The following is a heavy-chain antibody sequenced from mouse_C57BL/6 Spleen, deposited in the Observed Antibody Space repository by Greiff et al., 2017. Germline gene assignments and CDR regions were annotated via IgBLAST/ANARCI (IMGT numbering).Heavy chain of an antibody. V-gene: IGHV1-52*01. CDR3: ARGGTTVKGYWYFDV. Sequence: QVQLQQPGAELVRPGSSVKLSCKASGYTFTSYWMHWVKQRPIQGLEWIGNIDPSDSETNYNQKFKDKATLTVDKSSSTAYMQLSSLTSEDSAVYYCARGGTTVKGYWYFDVWGTGTTVTVSS. CDR1: GYTFTSYW. J-gene: IGHJ1*03. CDR2: IDPSDSET. D-gene: IGHD1-1*01.